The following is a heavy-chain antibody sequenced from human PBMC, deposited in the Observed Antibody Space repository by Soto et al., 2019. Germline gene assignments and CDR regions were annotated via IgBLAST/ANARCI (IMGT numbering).Heavy chain of an antibody. CDR2: IIPIDGPA. V-gene: IGHV1-69*12. Sequence: QVQLVQSGAEVKTPGSSVKVSCKTSGGSFSTYAISWVRQAPGQGLEWMGGIIPIDGPAKYAQKSQGRLRITADESTNTAYMELSSLRSEDTAVYYCARGGRDGYNREFGFWGQGTLVTVSS. D-gene: IGHD1-1*01. CDR1: GGSFSTYA. CDR3: ARGGRDGYNREFGF. J-gene: IGHJ4*02.